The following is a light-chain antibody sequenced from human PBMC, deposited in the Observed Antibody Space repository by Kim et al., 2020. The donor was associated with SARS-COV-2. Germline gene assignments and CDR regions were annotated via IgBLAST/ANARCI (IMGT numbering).Light chain of an antibody. J-gene: IGLJ3*02. CDR2: AVT. CDR3: SSYPTSSTWV. Sequence: PSITISCTGTSRDVGGYDYVSWYQQHPGKAPKLMIYAVTTRPSGVSNRFTGSKSGNTASLTISGLQAEDEADYYCSSYPTSSTWVFGGGTQLTVL. V-gene: IGLV2-14*03. CDR1: SRDVGGYDY.